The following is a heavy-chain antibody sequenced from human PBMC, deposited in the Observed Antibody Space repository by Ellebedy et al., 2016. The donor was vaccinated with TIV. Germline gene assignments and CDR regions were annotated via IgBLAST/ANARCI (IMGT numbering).Heavy chain of an antibody. CDR3: ARGPAGYNAGKHDF. V-gene: IGHV3-7*01. D-gene: IGHD1-14*01. Sequence: PGGSLRLSCAASGFTFSSYWMSWVRQAPGEGLEWVANIKYDLSQTYYLDSVKGRFTISRDNAKNSLYLHMNSLRAEGTALYYCARGPAGYNAGKHDFWGQGTLVVVSS. J-gene: IGHJ4*02. CDR2: IKYDLSQT. CDR1: GFTFSSYW.